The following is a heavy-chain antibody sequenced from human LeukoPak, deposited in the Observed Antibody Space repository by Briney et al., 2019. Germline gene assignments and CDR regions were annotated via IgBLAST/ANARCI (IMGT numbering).Heavy chain of an antibody. Sequence: GGSLRLSCAASGFAFSAYSMNWVRQAPGKGLEWVSAISGSGGSTYYADSVKGRFTISRDNSKNTLYLLMNSLRAEDTAVYYCARDSLAVEATPPYIDYWGQGTLVTVSS. CDR1: GFAFSAYS. CDR2: ISGSGGST. D-gene: IGHD2-15*01. J-gene: IGHJ4*02. V-gene: IGHV3-23*01. CDR3: ARDSLAVEATPPYIDY.